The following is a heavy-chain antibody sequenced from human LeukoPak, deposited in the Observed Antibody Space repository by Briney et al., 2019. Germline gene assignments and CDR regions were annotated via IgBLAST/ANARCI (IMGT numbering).Heavy chain of an antibody. CDR1: GFTFSDYY. CDR3: ARPSPGIAPAALY. CDR2: ISSSGSTI. J-gene: IGHJ4*02. V-gene: IGHV3-11*04. Sequence: GGSLRLSCAASGFTFSDYYMSWIRQAPGKGLEWVSYISSSGSTIYYADSLKGRFTISRDNARKSLYLQMNSLRAEDTAVYYCARPSPGIAPAALYWGQGTLVTVSS. D-gene: IGHD6-13*01.